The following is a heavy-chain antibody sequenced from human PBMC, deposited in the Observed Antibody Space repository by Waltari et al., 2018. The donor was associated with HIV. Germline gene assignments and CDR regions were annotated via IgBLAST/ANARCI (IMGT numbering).Heavy chain of an antibody. Sequence: QVQLVQSGAEVKKPGASVKVSCKASGYTFTSYELNWVRQATGQGLEWMGWMNPNSGNTGYAQKFQGRVTMPRNTSISTAYMELSSLRSEDTAVYYCARRVAVAGSFFDYWGQGTLVTVSS. CDR1: GYTFTSYE. D-gene: IGHD6-19*01. CDR2: MNPNSGNT. J-gene: IGHJ4*02. V-gene: IGHV1-8*01. CDR3: ARRVAVAGSFFDY.